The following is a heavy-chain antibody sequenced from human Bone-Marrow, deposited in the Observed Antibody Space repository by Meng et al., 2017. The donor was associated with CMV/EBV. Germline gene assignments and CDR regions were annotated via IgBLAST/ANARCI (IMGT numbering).Heavy chain of an antibody. D-gene: IGHD6-13*01. CDR2: IRYDGNNE. Sequence: GESLKISCTASGFIFRSYGMHWVRQAPGKGLEWVAFIRYDGNNEYYGDSMKGRFTISRDNSKNTLYLQMNSLRAEDTAVYYCARASSSSYYGMDVWGQGTTVTVSS. J-gene: IGHJ6*02. V-gene: IGHV3-30*02. CDR3: ARASSSSYYGMDV. CDR1: GFIFRSYG.